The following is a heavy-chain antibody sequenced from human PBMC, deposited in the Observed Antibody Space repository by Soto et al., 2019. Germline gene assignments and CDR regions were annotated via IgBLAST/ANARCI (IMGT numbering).Heavy chain of an antibody. CDR3: ARDLDSSSSGAVWFDP. CDR2: IYYSGST. D-gene: IGHD6-6*01. CDR1: GGSISSYY. Sequence: SETLSLTCTVSGGSISSYYWSWIRQPPGKGLEWIGYIYYSGSTNYNPSLKSRVTISVDTSKNQFSLKLSSVTAADTAVYYCARDLDSSSSGAVWFDPWGQGTLVTVSS. V-gene: IGHV4-59*01. J-gene: IGHJ5*02.